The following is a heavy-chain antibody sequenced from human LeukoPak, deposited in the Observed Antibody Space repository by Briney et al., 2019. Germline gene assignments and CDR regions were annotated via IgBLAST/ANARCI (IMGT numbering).Heavy chain of an antibody. CDR2: ISGSVGTI. Sequence: GGSLRLSCAASGFTFSSYGMSWVRQAPGKGLEWVSSISGSVGTIYHADSVKGRFTISRDNSKNSLYLQMYSLRAEDTAVYYCARGGHDGTYYLSYWGQGTLVTVSS. J-gene: IGHJ4*02. D-gene: IGHD1-26*01. V-gene: IGHV3-23*01. CDR3: ARGGHDGTYYLSY. CDR1: GFTFSSYG.